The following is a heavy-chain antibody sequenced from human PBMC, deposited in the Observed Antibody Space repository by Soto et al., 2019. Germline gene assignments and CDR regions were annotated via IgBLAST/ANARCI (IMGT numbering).Heavy chain of an antibody. CDR1: GGSFNTYG. J-gene: IGHJ4*02. CDR3: ARLQVPITYGGGVFDS. D-gene: IGHD3-16*01. Sequence: SVKVSCKVSGGSFNTYGIGWGRQDPGQGLEGMGESIPLLGTQNYARRFQGRLTITADDSTTTAYMELSSLRSEDSAVYYRARLQVPITYGGGVFDSWGQGTLVTVSS. CDR2: SIPLLGTQ. V-gene: IGHV1-69*13.